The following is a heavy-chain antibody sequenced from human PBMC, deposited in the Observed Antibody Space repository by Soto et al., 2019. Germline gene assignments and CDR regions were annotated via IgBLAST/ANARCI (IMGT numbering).Heavy chain of an antibody. CDR3: ARGQVVPAAKVYYYGMDV. Sequence: QVPLVESGGGVVQPGRSLRLSCAASGFTFSSYGMHWVRQAPGKGLEWVAVIWYDGSNKYYADSVKGRFTISRDNSKNTLYLQMNSLRAEDTAVYYCARGQVVPAAKVYYYGMDVWGQGTTVTVSS. CDR1: GFTFSSYG. CDR2: IWYDGSNK. D-gene: IGHD2-2*01. V-gene: IGHV3-33*01. J-gene: IGHJ6*02.